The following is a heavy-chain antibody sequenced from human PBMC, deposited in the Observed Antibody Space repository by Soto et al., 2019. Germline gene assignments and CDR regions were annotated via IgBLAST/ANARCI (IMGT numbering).Heavy chain of an antibody. J-gene: IGHJ4*02. CDR2: ISGSGGST. D-gene: IGHD6-19*01. Sequence: EVQLLESGGGLVQPGGSLRLSCAASGFTFRSYAMSWVRQAPGKGLEWVSAISGSGGSTYYADSVKGRFTISRDNSKNTLYLQMNSLRAEDTAVYYCAKDHNPQWLVRDSYDVWGQETLVTVSS. CDR3: AKDHNPQWLVRDSYDV. V-gene: IGHV3-23*01. CDR1: GFTFRSYA.